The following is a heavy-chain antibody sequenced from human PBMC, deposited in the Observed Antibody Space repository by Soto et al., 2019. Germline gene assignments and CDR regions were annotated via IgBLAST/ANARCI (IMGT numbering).Heavy chain of an antibody. J-gene: IGHJ3*02. CDR3: ARVVYGGNSLGVFDI. V-gene: IGHV4-59*01. Sequence: QVQLQESGPGLVKPSETLSLTCSVSGGSISSYYWTWIRQPPGKGLEWISYTHNSGSTNYNPSLKIRVTISVDTAKNQFSLKLSSVTAADTAVYYCARVVYGGNSLGVFDIWGQGTLVTVSS. CDR1: GGSISSYY. CDR2: THNSGST. D-gene: IGHD4-17*01.